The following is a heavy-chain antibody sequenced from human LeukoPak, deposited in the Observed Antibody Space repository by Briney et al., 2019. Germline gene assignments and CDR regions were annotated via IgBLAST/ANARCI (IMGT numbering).Heavy chain of an antibody. Sequence: GGSLRLSCAASGFTFSSYAMNWVRQAPGKGLEWVSSISSSSSYIYYADTVKGRFTISRDNARNSLYLQMNSLRAEDTAVYYCARDLAAKIGDFWEVFDYWGQGTLVTVSS. V-gene: IGHV3-21*01. J-gene: IGHJ4*02. CDR3: ARDLAAKIGDFWEVFDY. CDR1: GFTFSSYA. D-gene: IGHD3-3*01. CDR2: ISSSSSYI.